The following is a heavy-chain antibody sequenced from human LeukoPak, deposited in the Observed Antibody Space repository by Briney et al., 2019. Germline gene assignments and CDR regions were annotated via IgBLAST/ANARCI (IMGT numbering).Heavy chain of an antibody. Sequence: PSQTLSLTCTVSGGSTSSGSCYWSWIRQPPGRGLEWIGYISHSESAYYSPSLESRITISVDRSKNQFFLKLKSVTAADTAIYYCARDGGTTSTPSHDTFAIWGQATMAAVSS. CDR2: ISHSESA. CDR1: GGSTSSGSCY. D-gene: IGHD4-11*01. CDR3: ARDGGTTSTPSHDTFAI. J-gene: IGHJ3*02. V-gene: IGHV4-30-2*01.